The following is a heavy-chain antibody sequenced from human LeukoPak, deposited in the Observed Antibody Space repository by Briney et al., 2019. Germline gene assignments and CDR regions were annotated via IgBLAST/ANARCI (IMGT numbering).Heavy chain of an antibody. CDR1: GFTFSSYD. J-gene: IGHJ4*02. Sequence: AGTLRLSCAASGFTFSSYDMSWVRQAPGKGPEWVSAISSRAERTYYADSVKRRFNISRDDSKDTLYLQVNSLRADGSAVYYWVKESPYGSPRQYYFDYWGQGTLVTVSS. CDR2: ISSRAERT. D-gene: IGHD3-10*01. V-gene: IGHV3-23*01. CDR3: VKESPYGSPRQYYFDY.